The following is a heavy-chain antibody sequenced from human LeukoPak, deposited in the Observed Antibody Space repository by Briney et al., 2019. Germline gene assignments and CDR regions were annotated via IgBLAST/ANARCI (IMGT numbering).Heavy chain of an antibody. J-gene: IGHJ4*02. CDR3: VRGGEGYDENQDG. V-gene: IGHV3-49*03. D-gene: IGHD5-24*01. CDR1: GFTFGDST. CDR2: IKNKAYGGTT. Sequence: QPGRSLRLSCTSSGFTFGDSTMSWFRQAPGKGLEWVGFIKNKAYGGTTQYAASVKGRFTISRDDSKSIAYLQMNSLKTEEKAVYYCVRGGEGYDENQDGWGQGTLVTVSS.